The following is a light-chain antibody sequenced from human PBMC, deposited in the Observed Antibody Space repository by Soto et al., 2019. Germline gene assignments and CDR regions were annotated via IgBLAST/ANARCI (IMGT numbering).Light chain of an antibody. J-gene: IGKJ5*01. Sequence: EVVLTQSPGTLSLSPGERATLSCRTSQSVSASQLAWYQQKPGQAPRLLIYDGYYRATDTPPRFSGSGSGTDFTLTISSLEPEDSAVYYCQQRNMWPITFGQGTRLEIK. V-gene: IGKV3-11*01. CDR2: DGY. CDR1: QSVSASQ. CDR3: QQRNMWPIT.